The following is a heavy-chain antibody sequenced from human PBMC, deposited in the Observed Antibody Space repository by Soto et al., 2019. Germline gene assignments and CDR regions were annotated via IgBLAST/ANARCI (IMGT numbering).Heavy chain of an antibody. Sequence: QVQLQQWGAGLLKPSETLSLTCAVHGGSFSAYYWTWIRQPPGEGLEWIGEINHSGSTNYSPSLKSRVTISIDTSKNQFSLKLPSVTDADTAVYYCARQSGSYYGAFDIWGQGTMVTASS. CDR3: ARQSGSYYGAFDI. V-gene: IGHV4-34*01. CDR1: GGSFSAYY. J-gene: IGHJ3*02. D-gene: IGHD1-26*01. CDR2: INHSGST.